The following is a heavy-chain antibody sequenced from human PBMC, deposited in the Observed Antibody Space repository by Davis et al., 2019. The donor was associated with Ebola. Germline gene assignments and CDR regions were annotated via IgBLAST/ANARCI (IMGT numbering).Heavy chain of an antibody. CDR2: IYYSGNT. Sequence: PSETLSLTCTVSGASISSHYWSWLRQPPGKGLEWIGYIYYSGNTKYNPSLKSRVTISVDTSKNQFSLKLSSVTAADTAVYYCARMVANILTPYLGKFQYWGQGTLVSVSS. CDR3: ARMVANILTPYLGKFQY. D-gene: IGHD3-9*01. V-gene: IGHV4-59*11. CDR1: GASISSHY. J-gene: IGHJ1*01.